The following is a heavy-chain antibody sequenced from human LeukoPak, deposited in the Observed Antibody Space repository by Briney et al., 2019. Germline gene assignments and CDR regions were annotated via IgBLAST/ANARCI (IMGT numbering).Heavy chain of an antibody. D-gene: IGHD2-21*01. Sequence: GGSLRLSCAASGFTFSRFAMGWVRQTPGKGLGWVSTISNIGDTYFADSVKGRFTISRDNSKDTLYLQMSSLRAEDTAVYYCAKYFGFCGVTGCPAGWCMDVWGTGTTVTVSS. CDR2: ISNIGDT. J-gene: IGHJ6*03. V-gene: IGHV3-23*01. CDR1: GFTFSRFA. CDR3: AKYFGFCGVTGCPAGWCMDV.